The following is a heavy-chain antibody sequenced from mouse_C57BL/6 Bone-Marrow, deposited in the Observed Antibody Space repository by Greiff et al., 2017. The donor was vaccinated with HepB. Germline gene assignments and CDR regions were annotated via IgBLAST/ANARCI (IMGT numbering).Heavy chain of an antibody. CDR2: FYPRSGNT. Sequence: VKLQESGAELARPGASVKLSCKASGYTFTSYGISWVKQRTGQGLEWIGEFYPRSGNTYYNEKFKGKATLTADKSPSTAYMELRSLTSEDSAVYFCGYWYFDVWGTGTTVTVSS. CDR3: GYWYFDV. CDR1: GYTFTSYG. J-gene: IGHJ1*03. V-gene: IGHV1-81*01.